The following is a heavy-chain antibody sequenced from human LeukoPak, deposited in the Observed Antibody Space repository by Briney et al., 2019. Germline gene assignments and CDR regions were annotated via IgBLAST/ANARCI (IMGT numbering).Heavy chain of an antibody. V-gene: IGHV4-34*01. CDR2: INHSGST. CDR3: ARGRYTYYDFWSGPKYYYYGMDV. D-gene: IGHD3-3*01. J-gene: IGHJ6*02. Sequence: SETLSLTCAVYGGSFSGYYWSWIRQSPGKGLEWIGEINHSGSTNYNPSLKSRVTISVDTSKNQFSLKLSSVTAADTAVYYCARGRYTYYDFWSGPKYYYYGMDVWGQGTTDTVSS. CDR1: GGSFSGYY.